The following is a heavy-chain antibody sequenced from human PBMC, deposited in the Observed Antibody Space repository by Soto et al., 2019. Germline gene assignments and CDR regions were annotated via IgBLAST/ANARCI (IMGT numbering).Heavy chain of an antibody. CDR1: GFTFSSYA. D-gene: IGHD3-22*01. J-gene: IGHJ4*02. CDR3: AKDDGGYHSYSDQ. V-gene: IGHV3-23*01. Sequence: GGSLRLSCAASGFTFSSYAMSWVRQAPGKGLEWVSAISGVDGSTYYAESVKGRFTISRDNSKKTLYLLMNSLRAEDTAVYYCAKDDGGYHSYSDQWGQGTLVTVSS. CDR2: ISGVDGST.